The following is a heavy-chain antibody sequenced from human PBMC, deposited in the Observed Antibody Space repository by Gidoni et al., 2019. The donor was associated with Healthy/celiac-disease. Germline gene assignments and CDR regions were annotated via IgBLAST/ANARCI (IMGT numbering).Heavy chain of an antibody. V-gene: IGHV3-33*01. Sequence: QVQLVESGGGVVQPGRSLSLSCAASGFTFSSYGMHWVRQAPGKGLEWVAVIWYDGSNKYYADSVKGRFTISRDNSKNTLSLQMNSLRAEDTAVYYCARDRDSSGYYLSTVFDYWGQGTLVTVSS. CDR1: GFTFSSYG. CDR3: ARDRDSSGYYLSTVFDY. CDR2: IWYDGSNK. D-gene: IGHD3-22*01. J-gene: IGHJ4*02.